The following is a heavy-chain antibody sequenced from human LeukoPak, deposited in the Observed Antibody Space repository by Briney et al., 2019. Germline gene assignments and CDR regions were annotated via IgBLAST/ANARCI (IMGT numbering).Heavy chain of an antibody. CDR1: GSSMTNYH. J-gene: IGHJ5*02. CDR2: IYNIETT. V-gene: IGHV4-59*01. Sequence: PSETLSLTCTVSGSSMTNYHWTWIRQSPGKAPEYIGYIYNIETTNYNPSLKSRVTASVDMSKKQFSLRLNSVTAADTAVYYCARGSDGYRFDPWGQGILVTVSS. D-gene: IGHD5-18*01. CDR3: ARGSDGYRFDP.